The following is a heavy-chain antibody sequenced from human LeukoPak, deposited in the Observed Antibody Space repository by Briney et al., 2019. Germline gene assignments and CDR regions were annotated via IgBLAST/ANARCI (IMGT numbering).Heavy chain of an antibody. V-gene: IGHV1-2*02. J-gene: IGHJ4*02. D-gene: IGHD5-12*01. Sequence: ASVKVSCKASGYTFTGYYMHWVRQAPGQGLECMGWINPNSGDTNYAQKFQGRVTMTRDTSISTAYMELSRLRSDDTAVYYCARGGGKVATNSGWGQGTLVTVSS. CDR1: GYTFTGYY. CDR2: INPNSGDT. CDR3: ARGGGKVATNSG.